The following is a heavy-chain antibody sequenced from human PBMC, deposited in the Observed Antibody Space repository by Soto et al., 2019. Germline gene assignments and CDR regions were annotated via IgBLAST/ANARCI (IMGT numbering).Heavy chain of an antibody. CDR3: ARCFLDVSGGMHMAD. CDR2: IGSRSSYI. Sequence: GGSLRLSCVASGFMFSDYSMNWVRKAPGKGLEWVSSIGSRSSYIFYADSVKDRFTISRDNAKNSLFLQMRSLRAEDKGVYYCARCFLDVSGGMHMADWGQGTTVTVSS. V-gene: IGHV3-21*01. CDR1: GFMFSDYS. D-gene: IGHD3-3*01. J-gene: IGHJ6*02.